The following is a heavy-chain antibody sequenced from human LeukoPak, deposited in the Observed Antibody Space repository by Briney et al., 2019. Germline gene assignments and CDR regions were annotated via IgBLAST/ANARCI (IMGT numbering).Heavy chain of an antibody. Sequence: GGALRLSCAASVVTFSRDWMRGGRQAPGEGVWWVANINQAGTETYYVDSVTGRFTISRDDSKNTLFLQMTSLRVEDTAVYYCARFRSGWYMDYWGQGTLVTASS. CDR1: VVTFSRDW. CDR3: ARFRSGWYMDY. V-gene: IGHV3-7*01. CDR2: INQAGTET. J-gene: IGHJ4*02. D-gene: IGHD6-19*01.